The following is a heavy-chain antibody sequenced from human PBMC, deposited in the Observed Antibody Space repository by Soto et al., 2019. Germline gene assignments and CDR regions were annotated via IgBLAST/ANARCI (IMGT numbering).Heavy chain of an antibody. CDR3: ARDRATMVRGVTKGDAFDI. Sequence: PSETLSLTCTVSGGSISSGGYYWSWIRQHPGKGLEWIGYIYYSGSTYYNPSLKSRVTISVDTSKNQFSLKLSSVTAADTAVYYCARDRATMVRGVTKGDAFDIWGQGTMVTVSS. J-gene: IGHJ3*02. CDR1: GGSISSGGYY. D-gene: IGHD3-10*01. V-gene: IGHV4-31*03. CDR2: IYYSGST.